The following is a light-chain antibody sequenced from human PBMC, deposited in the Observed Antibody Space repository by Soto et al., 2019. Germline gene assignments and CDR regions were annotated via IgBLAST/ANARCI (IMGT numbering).Light chain of an antibody. V-gene: IGKV1-5*03. CDR2: KAS. Sequence: DIQMTQSPSTLSSSVGDRVTITCRASQNINSWLAWYQQKPGKAPKLLIHKASSLQSGVPSRFSGSGSGTEFTLTISSLGPDDFAIYYCQQYNGYGRFGQGTKVDI. J-gene: IGKJ1*01. CDR3: QQYNGYGR. CDR1: QNINSW.